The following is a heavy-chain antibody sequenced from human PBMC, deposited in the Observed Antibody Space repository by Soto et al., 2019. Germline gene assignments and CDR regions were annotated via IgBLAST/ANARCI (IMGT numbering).Heavy chain of an antibody. CDR2: IYVTGAV. V-gene: IGHV4-31*03. J-gene: IGHJ5*02. Sequence: LSLTCSVSGAALNSGNYYWSWIRQVPGKGLEWIGHIYVTGAVDYNPSLRDRITISQDTSERQFSLNLRLVTAADTVVYYCARLRIATNNYKWFDPWGQGTLVTVSS. D-gene: IGHD2-21*01. CDR3: ARLRIATNNYKWFDP. CDR1: GAALNSGNYY.